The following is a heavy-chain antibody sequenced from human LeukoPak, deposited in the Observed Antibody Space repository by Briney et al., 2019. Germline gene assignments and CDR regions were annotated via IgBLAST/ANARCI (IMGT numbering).Heavy chain of an antibody. CDR2: ISYDGSNK. D-gene: IGHD3-10*01. CDR1: GFTFSDYY. V-gene: IGHV3-30*03. CDR3: ARDQSGTAYFDY. J-gene: IGHJ4*02. Sequence: GGSLRLSCAASGFTFSDYYMSWIRQAPGKGLEWVAVISYDGSNKYYADSVKGRFTISRDNSKNTLYLQMNSLRAEDTAVYYCARDQSGTAYFDYWGQGTLVTVSS.